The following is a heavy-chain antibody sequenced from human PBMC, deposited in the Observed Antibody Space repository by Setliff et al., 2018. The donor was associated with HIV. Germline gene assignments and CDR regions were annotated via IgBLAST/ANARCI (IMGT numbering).Heavy chain of an antibody. J-gene: IGHJ5*02. Sequence: KTSETLSLTCAVYGVSFSGYYWNWIRQTPGKGLEWIGEIDHSGSTNYNPSLKSRVTISLDTSKNQFSLRLTSVTAADTAVYYCARGVYSSGWYLLTRLDPWGQGVLVTV. CDR1: GVSFSGYY. V-gene: IGHV4-34*01. D-gene: IGHD6-19*01. CDR3: ARGVYSSGWYLLTRLDP. CDR2: IDHSGST.